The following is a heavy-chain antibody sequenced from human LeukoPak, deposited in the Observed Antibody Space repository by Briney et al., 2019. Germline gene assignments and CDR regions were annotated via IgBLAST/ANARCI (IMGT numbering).Heavy chain of an antibody. CDR2: INHSGST. D-gene: IGHD3-22*01. Sequence: PSETLSLTCAVYGGSFSGYYWSWIRQPPGKGLEWIGEINHSGSTNYNPSLKSRVTISVDTSKNQFSLKLSSVTAADTAVYYCARIVVVNIYYYYYMDVWGKGTTVTISS. CDR1: GGSFSGYY. CDR3: ARIVVVNIYYYYYMDV. J-gene: IGHJ6*03. V-gene: IGHV4-34*01.